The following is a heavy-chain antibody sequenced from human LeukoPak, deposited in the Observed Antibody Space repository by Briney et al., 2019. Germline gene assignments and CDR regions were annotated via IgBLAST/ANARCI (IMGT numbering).Heavy chain of an antibody. J-gene: IGHJ4*02. D-gene: IGHD3-3*01. Sequence: GGSLRLSCAASGFTFSSYAMSWVRQAPGKGLEWVSAISGSGGSTYYADSVKGRFTISRDNSKNTLYLQMNSLRAEDTAVYYCAKVPTRYDFWSGYQDYWGQGTLVTVSS. V-gene: IGHV3-23*01. CDR3: AKVPTRYDFWSGYQDY. CDR2: ISGSGGST. CDR1: GFTFSSYA.